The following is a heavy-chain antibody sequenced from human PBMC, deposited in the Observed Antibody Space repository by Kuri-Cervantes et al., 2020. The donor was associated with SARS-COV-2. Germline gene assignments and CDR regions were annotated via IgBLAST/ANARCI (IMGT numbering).Heavy chain of an antibody. V-gene: IGHV4-34*01. CDR1: GGSFSGYY. CDR2: INHSGST. J-gene: IGHJ5*02. D-gene: IGHD2-15*01. Sequence: SETLSLTCAVYGGSFSGYYWSWIRQPPGKGLEWIGEINHSGSTNYNPSLKSRVTITVDTSKNRFSLKLSSVTAADTAVYYCARRVVAWFDPWGQGTLVTVSS. CDR3: ARRVVAWFDP.